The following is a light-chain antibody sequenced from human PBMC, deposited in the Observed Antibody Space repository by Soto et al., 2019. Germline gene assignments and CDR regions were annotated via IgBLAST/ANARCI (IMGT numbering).Light chain of an antibody. Sequence: DIQMTQSPSTLSASEGDRVTVTCRASQSISSWLAWYQQKPGKAPKLLIYDASSLESGVPSRFSGSGSGTEFTLTISSLQPDDFATYYCQQYNSYPLTFGGGTRLEIK. CDR1: QSISSW. CDR3: QQYNSYPLT. CDR2: DAS. V-gene: IGKV1-5*01. J-gene: IGKJ5*01.